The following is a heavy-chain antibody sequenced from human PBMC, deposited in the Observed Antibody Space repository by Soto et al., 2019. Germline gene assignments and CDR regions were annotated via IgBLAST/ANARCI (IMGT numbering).Heavy chain of an antibody. V-gene: IGHV3-21*01. CDR3: ARGPYDILTGYYYYYYYGIDV. CDR2: ISSSSSYI. Sequence: EVQLVESGGGLVKPGGSLRLSCAASGFTFSSYSMNWVRQAPGKGLEWVSSISSSSSYIYYADSVKGRFTISRDNAKNSLYLQMNSLRAEDTAVYYCARGPYDILTGYYYYYYYGIDVRGQGTTVTVSS. J-gene: IGHJ6*02. D-gene: IGHD3-9*01. CDR1: GFTFSSYS.